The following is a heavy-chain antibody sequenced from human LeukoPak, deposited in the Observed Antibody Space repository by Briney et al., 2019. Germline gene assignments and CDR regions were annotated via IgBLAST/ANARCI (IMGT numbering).Heavy chain of an antibody. Sequence: QPGGSLRLSCAASGFTFSNYGMHWVRQAPGKGLEWVAVISYDGSNKYYADSVKGRFTISRDNSKNSLYLQMNSLRAEDTAVYYCAKVKGSSWLTDYWGQGTLVTVSS. J-gene: IGHJ4*02. CDR3: AKVKGSSWLTDY. D-gene: IGHD6-13*01. CDR2: ISYDGSNK. CDR1: GFTFSNYG. V-gene: IGHV3-30*18.